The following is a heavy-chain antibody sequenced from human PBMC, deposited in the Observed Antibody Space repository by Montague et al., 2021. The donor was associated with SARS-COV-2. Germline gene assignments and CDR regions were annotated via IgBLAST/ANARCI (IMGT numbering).Heavy chain of an antibody. Sequence: SETLSLTSTVSGGSIGTYYWNWIRQSPGKGLEWLGYIYYTGSTKYSPSLKSRVTISMDTSRDQLSLRLKSVTAADTAVYYCARDNYGDWGYYGLDVWGQGTTVIVSS. V-gene: IGHV4-59*01. CDR2: IYYTGST. J-gene: IGHJ6*02. CDR3: ARDNYGDWGYYGLDV. D-gene: IGHD4-17*01. CDR1: GGSIGTYY.